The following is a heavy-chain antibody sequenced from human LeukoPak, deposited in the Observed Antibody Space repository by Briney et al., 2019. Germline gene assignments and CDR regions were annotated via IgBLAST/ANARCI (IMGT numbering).Heavy chain of an antibody. CDR3: ARLGPSGYSYGFLGYYFDY. V-gene: IGHV4-59*08. CDR2: IYYSGST. Sequence: NPSETLSLTCTVSGGSISSYYWSWIRQPPGKGLEWIGYIYYSGSTNYNPSLKSRVTISVDTSKNQFSLKLSSVTAADTAVYYCARLGPSGYSYGFLGYYFDYWGQGTLVTVSS. D-gene: IGHD5-18*01. CDR1: GGSISSYY. J-gene: IGHJ4*02.